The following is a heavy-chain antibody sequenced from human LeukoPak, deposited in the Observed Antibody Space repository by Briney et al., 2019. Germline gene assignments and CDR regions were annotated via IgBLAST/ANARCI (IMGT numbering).Heavy chain of an antibody. CDR3: ARASNDILTGYFDY. D-gene: IGHD3-9*01. Sequence: SETLSLTCAVYGVSFSGYYWSWIRQPPGKGLEWVGEINHSGSTNYNPSLKSRVTISVDTSKNQFSLKLSSVTAADTAVYYCARASNDILTGYFDYWGQGTLVTVSS. J-gene: IGHJ4*02. V-gene: IGHV4-34*01. CDR1: GVSFSGYY. CDR2: INHSGST.